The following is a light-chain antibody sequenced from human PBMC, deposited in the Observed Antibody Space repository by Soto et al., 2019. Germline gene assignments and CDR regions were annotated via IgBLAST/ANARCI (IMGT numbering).Light chain of an antibody. Sequence: QSVLTQPASVSGSPGQSITISCTGTSSDVGGYNYVSWYQQHPGKAPKLMIYEVSNRPSGVSNRFSGSKSGNTASLTISGLQAEDEADYYCSSYTSSSTYVVFGGGTTLTVL. CDR1: SSDVGGYNY. CDR2: EVS. V-gene: IGLV2-14*01. CDR3: SSYTSSSTYVV. J-gene: IGLJ2*01.